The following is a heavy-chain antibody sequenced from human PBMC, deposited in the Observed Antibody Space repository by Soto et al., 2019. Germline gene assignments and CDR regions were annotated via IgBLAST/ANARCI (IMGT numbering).Heavy chain of an antibody. CDR3: ARGRDGYNDPDY. Sequence: QVQLVQSGAEVKKPGASLKVSGKSSGYTFTTYYLHWVRQAPGQGLGWMGLINPSGGSTTYAQKFQGRVTVTRDTYTSTFYMELSRLRYEDTAVYYCARGRDGYNDPDYWGQGTLVNVSS. V-gene: IGHV1-46*01. CDR1: GYTFTTYY. J-gene: IGHJ4*02. D-gene: IGHD5-12*01. CDR2: INPSGGST.